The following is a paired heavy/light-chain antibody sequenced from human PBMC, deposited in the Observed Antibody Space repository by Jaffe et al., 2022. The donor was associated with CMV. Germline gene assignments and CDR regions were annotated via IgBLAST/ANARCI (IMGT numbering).Heavy chain of an antibody. J-gene: IGHJ4*02. CDR2: ISSSGSTI. Sequence: QVQLVESGGGLVKPGGSLRLSCAASGFTFSDYYMSWIRQAPGKGLEWVSYISSSGSTIYYADSVKGRFTISRDNAKNSLYLQMNSLRAEDTAVYYCARVLGIAAADYYFDYWGQGTLVTVSS. CDR1: GFTFSDYY. D-gene: IGHD6-13*01. V-gene: IGHV3-11*01. CDR3: ARVLGIAAADYYFDY.
Light chain of an antibody. J-gene: IGLJ1*01. Sequence: SYELTQPPSVSVSPGQTARITCSGDALPKKYAYWYQQKSGQAPVLVIYEDSKRPSGIPERFSGSSSGTMATLTISGAQVEDEADYYCYSTDSSGNHRVFGTGTKVTVL. V-gene: IGLV3-10*01. CDR3: YSTDSSGNHRV. CDR1: ALPKKY. CDR2: EDS.